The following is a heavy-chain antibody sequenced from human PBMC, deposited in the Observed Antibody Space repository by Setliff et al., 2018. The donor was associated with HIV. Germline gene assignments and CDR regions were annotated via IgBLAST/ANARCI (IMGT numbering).Heavy chain of an antibody. D-gene: IGHD7-27*01. J-gene: IGHJ4*02. CDR2: MNPNTGVS. CDR3: ARGADKWGYESYFDY. CDR1: GHTFTNVD. Sequence: AASVKVSCKASGHTFTNVDIHWLRRATGQGLEWMGWMNPNTGVSGYALKFQARVTMTRDTSARTAYMELSSLRSEDTAVYYCARGADKWGYESYFDYWGQGSLVTVSS. V-gene: IGHV1-8*01.